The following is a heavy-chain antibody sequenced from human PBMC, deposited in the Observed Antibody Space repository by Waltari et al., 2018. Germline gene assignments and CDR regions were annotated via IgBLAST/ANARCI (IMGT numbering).Heavy chain of an antibody. CDR2: MNPNSGNA. J-gene: IGHJ4*02. D-gene: IGHD1-26*01. CDR1: GYTFTSYD. V-gene: IGHV1-8*03. Sequence: QVQLVQSGAAVRKPGASVKFSCKASGYTFTSYDINWVRQATGQGLEWMGWMNPNSGNAGYSQNFQGRVTITRNTSISTAYMELSSLRSEDTAMYYCARGGSYYGIYFDYWGQGTLVTVSS. CDR3: ARGGSYYGIYFDY.